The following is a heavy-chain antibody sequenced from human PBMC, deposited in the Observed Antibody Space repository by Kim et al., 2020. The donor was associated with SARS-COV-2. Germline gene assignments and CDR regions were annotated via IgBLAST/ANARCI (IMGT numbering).Heavy chain of an antibody. CDR2: ISSSSSYI. J-gene: IGHJ4*02. CDR3: ARGKEDAQQLPGD. V-gene: IGHV3-21*01. Sequence: GGSLRLSCAASGFTFSSYSMNWVRQAPGKGLQWVSSISSSSSYIYYADSVKGRFTISRDNAKNSLYLQMNSLRAEDTAVYYCARGKEDAQQLPGDWGQGTLVTVSS. CDR1: GFTFSSYS. D-gene: IGHD6-13*01.